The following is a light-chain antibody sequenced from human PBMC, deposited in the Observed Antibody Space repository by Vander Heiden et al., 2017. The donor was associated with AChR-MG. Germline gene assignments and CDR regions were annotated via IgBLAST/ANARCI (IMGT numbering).Light chain of an antibody. Sequence: IQMTQSPSSVSASVGDRVIIACRASEGLSGLLAWYQQKPGEAPKLLISAASSRQRGVPSRFSGSESGTDFTLTISSLQPEDFATYFCQQSNSFPYTFGQGTKLEMK. CDR2: AAS. J-gene: IGKJ2*01. CDR3: QQSNSFPYT. V-gene: IGKV1-12*02. CDR1: EGLSGL.